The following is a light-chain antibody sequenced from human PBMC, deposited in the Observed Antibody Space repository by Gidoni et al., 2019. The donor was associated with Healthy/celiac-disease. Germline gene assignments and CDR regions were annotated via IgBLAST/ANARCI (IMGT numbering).Light chain of an antibody. CDR2: AAS. J-gene: IGKJ4*01. V-gene: IGKV1-39*01. Sequence: DIQLTQPPSSLSASVGDRVTIPCRASQSISSYLNWYQQKPGKAPKLLIYAASSLQSGVPSRFSGSGSGTDFTLTISSLQPEDFATYYCQQSYSTPLTFGGGTKVEIK. CDR3: QQSYSTPLT. CDR1: QSISSY.